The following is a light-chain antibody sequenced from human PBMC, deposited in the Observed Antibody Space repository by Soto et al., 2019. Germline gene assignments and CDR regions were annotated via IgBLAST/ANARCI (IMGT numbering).Light chain of an antibody. J-gene: IGLJ3*02. V-gene: IGLV1-40*01. CDR2: GNN. Sequence: QSVLTQPPSVSGAPGQRVTISCTGSSSNIGAGYDVHWYQQLPGKAPKLLIYGNNNRPSGVPDRFSGSKSANTASLTISGLQAEDEALYYCSSYTTSNTWVFGGGTKLTVL. CDR1: SSNIGAGYD. CDR3: SSYTTSNTWV.